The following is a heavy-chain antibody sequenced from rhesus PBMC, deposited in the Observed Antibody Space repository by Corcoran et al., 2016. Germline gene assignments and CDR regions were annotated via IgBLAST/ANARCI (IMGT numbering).Heavy chain of an antibody. CDR3: ARPTYYYDSGYPV. V-gene: IGHV4-127*01. CDR1: GYSISRGYG. Sequence: QVQLQESGPGLVKPSETRSITCAVSGYSISRGYGWGWISQPPGEGLEWVGYIGGGSGSTNYNPSLKIRVTISKDTSKNQFSLKLSSVTAADTAVYYCARPTYYYDSGYPVWGRGVLVTVSS. D-gene: IGHD3-28*01. J-gene: IGHJ5-2*02. CDR2: IGGGSGST.